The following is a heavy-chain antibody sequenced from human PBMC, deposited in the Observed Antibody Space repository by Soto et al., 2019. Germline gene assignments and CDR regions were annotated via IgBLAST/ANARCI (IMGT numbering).Heavy chain of an antibody. J-gene: IGHJ4*02. V-gene: IGHV4-39*01. Sequence: QLQLQESGPGLVKPLETLSLTCTVSNGSISSSNYHWGWIRQAPGKGLECIGSIYYSGTTYYNPSLKSRVTISVETSKNQFSLKLSSVTAADTAVYYCARRKHGDSSGWGEFDYWGQGTLVTVSS. CDR1: NGSISSSNYH. D-gene: IGHD6-19*01. CDR2: IYYSGTT. CDR3: ARRKHGDSSGWGEFDY.